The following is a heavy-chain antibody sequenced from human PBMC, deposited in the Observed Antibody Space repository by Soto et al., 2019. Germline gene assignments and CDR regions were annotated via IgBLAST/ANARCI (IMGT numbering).Heavy chain of an antibody. Sequence: QVQLQQWGAGLLKPSETLSLTCAVYGGSFSGYYWNWVRQLPGKGLEWIGEVLHTGSTNYNPSLKSRLTISVDTSNNQFSLKLTSVTAADTAVYYCARVTGRTKPIEFWGHGTLVTVSS. J-gene: IGHJ1*01. CDR3: ARVTGRTKPIEF. V-gene: IGHV4-34*12. D-gene: IGHD2-21*01. CDR1: GGSFSGYY. CDR2: VLHTGST.